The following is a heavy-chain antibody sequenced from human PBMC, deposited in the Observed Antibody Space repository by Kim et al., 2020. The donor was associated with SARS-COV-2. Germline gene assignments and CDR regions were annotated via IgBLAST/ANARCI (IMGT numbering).Heavy chain of an antibody. J-gene: IGHJ4*02. CDR2: IKHDGSQK. V-gene: IGHV3-7*01. D-gene: IGHD4-4*01. CDR3: VGGHYTA. Sequence: GGSLRLSCVGSGFSFGTYGMNWVRQAPGKGLEWVANIKHDGSQKNYVDSVRGRLTIYRDNSKNSVFLQMSSLRVDDTGVYYCVGGHYTAWGQGTGDTGSS. CDR1: GFSFGTYG.